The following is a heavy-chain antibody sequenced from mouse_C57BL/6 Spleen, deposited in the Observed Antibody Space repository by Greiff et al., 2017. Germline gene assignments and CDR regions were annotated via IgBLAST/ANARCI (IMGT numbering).Heavy chain of an antibody. D-gene: IGHD1-1*01. V-gene: IGHV6-6*01. CDR3: TRDYGSRGFAY. J-gene: IGHJ3*01. CDR2: IRNKANNHAT. Sequence: EVQRVESGGGLVQPGGSMKLSCAASGFTFSDAWMDWVRQSPEKGLEWVAEIRNKANNHATYYAESVKGRFTISRDDSKSSVYLQMNSLRAEDTGIYYCTRDYGSRGFAYWGQGTLVTVSA. CDR1: GFTFSDAW.